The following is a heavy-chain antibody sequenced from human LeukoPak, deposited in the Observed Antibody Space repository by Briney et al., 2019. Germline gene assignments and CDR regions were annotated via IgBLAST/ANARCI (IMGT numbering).Heavy chain of an antibody. J-gene: IGHJ4*02. V-gene: IGHV4-39*02. CDR1: GGSISSSSYY. CDR2: IYYSGST. D-gene: IGHD5-24*01. Sequence: PETPSLTCTVSGGSISSSSYYWGWIRQRPGTGLEWIGSIYYSGSTYYNPSLKSRVTISVDTSKNQFSLKLSSVTAADTAAYYCARDAEMALQSFGFDYWGQGTLVTVSS. CDR3: ARDAEMALQSFGFDY.